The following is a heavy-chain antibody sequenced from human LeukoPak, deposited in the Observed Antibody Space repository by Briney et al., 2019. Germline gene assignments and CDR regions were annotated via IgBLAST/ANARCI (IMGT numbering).Heavy chain of an antibody. CDR3: AKVRPIAAAGPFDY. V-gene: IGHV3-11*05. CDR1: GFTFSDYY. J-gene: IGHJ4*02. Sequence: GGSLRLSCAASGFTFSDYYMSWIRQAPGKGLEWVSYISSSSSSTKYADSVKGRFTISRDNAKNSLYLQMNSLRAEDTAVYYCAKVRPIAAAGPFDYWGQGTLVTVSS. CDR2: ISSSSSST. D-gene: IGHD6-13*01.